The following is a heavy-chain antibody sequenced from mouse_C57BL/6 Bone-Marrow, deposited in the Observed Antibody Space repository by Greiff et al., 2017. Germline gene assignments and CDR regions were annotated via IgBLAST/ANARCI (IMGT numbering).Heavy chain of an antibody. J-gene: IGHJ3*01. CDR1: GFTFSSYG. CDR3: ARRGGQRPFAY. D-gene: IGHD3-3*01. CDR2: ISSGGSYT. Sequence: EVMLVESGGDLVKPGGSLKLSCAASGFTFSSYGMSWVRQTPDKRLEWVATISSGGSYTYYPDSVKGRFTIARDNAKNTLYLQMSSLKSEDTAMYYCARRGGQRPFAYWGQGTLVTVSA. V-gene: IGHV5-6*02.